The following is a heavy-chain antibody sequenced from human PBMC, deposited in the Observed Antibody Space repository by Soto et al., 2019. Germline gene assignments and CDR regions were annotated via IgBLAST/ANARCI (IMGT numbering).Heavy chain of an antibody. CDR2: INSDGSVS. CDR1: GFTFSNYW. V-gene: IGHV3-74*02. J-gene: IGHJ6*03. D-gene: IGHD2-15*01. CDR3: ASGDCVGGTCYSLAGSVYYYRDV. Sequence: EVQLVESGGGLVQPGGSLRLSCAASGFTFSNYWMYWVRQAPGKGLEWVSRINSDGSVSSYADSVKGRLTISRDNVKNTLYLQMDSLRAEDTAVYYCASGDCVGGTCYSLAGSVYYYRDVWGKGTTVTVFS.